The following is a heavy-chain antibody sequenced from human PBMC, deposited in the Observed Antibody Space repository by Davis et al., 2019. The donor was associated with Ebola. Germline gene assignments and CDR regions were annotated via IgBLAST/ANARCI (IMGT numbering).Heavy chain of an antibody. V-gene: IGHV4-30-2*01. CDR1: GGSISSGGYS. D-gene: IGHD6-13*01. J-gene: IGHJ4*02. CDR3: ARLISTYSSTWWDY. Sequence: SETLSLTCAVSGGSISSGGYSWSWIRQPPGKGLEWIGYIYHSGSTYYNPSLKSRVTISVDTSKNQFSLKLSSVTAADTAVYYCARLISTYSSTWWDYWGQGTLVTVSS. CDR2: IYHSGST.